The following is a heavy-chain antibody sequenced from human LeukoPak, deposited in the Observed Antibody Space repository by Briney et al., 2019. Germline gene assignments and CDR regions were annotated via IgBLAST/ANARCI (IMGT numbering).Heavy chain of an antibody. V-gene: IGHV4-34*11. CDR1: GVSFSGYY. Sequence: SETLSLTCAVYGVSFSGYYWSWIRQPPGKGLEWIGYVYYSGSTEYNPSLRSRVTISLEMSKHQFSLNVTSVTAADTAVYYCATNTGTVFDYWGQGALVTVSS. J-gene: IGHJ4*02. CDR3: ATNTGTVFDY. D-gene: IGHD7-27*01. CDR2: VYYSGST.